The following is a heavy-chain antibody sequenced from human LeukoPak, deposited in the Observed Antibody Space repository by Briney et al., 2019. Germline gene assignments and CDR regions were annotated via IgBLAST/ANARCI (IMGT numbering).Heavy chain of an antibody. Sequence: ASVKVSCKASGYTFTGYAIHWVRQAPGQGLEWMGWINPEKRDTGYAHKFQGRVTMTSDTSISTAYMELSSMRSDDTAVYYCAKKVRGPSHPLDFWGQGTLVTVSS. CDR2: INPEKRDT. V-gene: IGHV1-2*02. CDR3: AKKVRGPSHPLDF. D-gene: IGHD5-12*01. J-gene: IGHJ4*02. CDR1: GYTFTGYA.